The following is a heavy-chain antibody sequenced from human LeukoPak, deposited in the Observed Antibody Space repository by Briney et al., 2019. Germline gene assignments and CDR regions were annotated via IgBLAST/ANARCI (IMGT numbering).Heavy chain of an antibody. CDR1: GFTFTMYA. CDR3: AKGLTSADYGGY. CDR2: ISGSGGGT. D-gene: IGHD3-16*01. J-gene: IGHJ4*02. Sequence: GGSLRLSCAASGFTFTMYAMSWVRQAPGKGLEWVSAISGSGGGTYYADSVKGRFTISRDNSKNTLYLQMSSLRAEDTAIYYCAKGLTSADYGGYWGQGALVTVSS. V-gene: IGHV3-23*01.